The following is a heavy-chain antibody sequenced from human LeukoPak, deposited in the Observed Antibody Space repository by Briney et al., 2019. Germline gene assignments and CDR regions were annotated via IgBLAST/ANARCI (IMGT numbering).Heavy chain of an antibody. CDR2: IYTSGTT. CDR3: ARWSGSVASRNYYYYMDV. CDR1: GGSVNRGNYY. V-gene: IGHV4-61*02. Sequence: TSQTLSLTCTVSGGSVNRGNYYWTWIRQPAGSGLEWIGRIYTSGTTNYNPSLKSRVTISVDTSKNEFSLRLSSATAADTAVYYCARWSGSVASRNYYYYMDVWGEGTTVTVSS. J-gene: IGHJ6*03. D-gene: IGHD1-26*01.